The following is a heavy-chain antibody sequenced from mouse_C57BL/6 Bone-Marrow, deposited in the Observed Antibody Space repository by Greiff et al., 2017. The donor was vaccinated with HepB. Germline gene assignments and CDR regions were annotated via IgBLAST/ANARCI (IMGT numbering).Heavy chain of an antibody. Sequence: DVMLVESGGGLVQPGGSLKLSCAASGFTFSDYYMYWVRQTPEKRLEWVAYISNGGGSTYYPDTVKGRFTISRDNAKNTLYLQMSRLKSEDTAMYYCARHTTTWAMDYWGQGTSVTVSS. D-gene: IGHD1-1*01. J-gene: IGHJ4*01. V-gene: IGHV5-12*01. CDR3: ARHTTTWAMDY. CDR2: ISNGGGST. CDR1: GFTFSDYY.